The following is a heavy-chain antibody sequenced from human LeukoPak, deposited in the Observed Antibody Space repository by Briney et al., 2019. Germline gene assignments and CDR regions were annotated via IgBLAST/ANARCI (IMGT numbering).Heavy chain of an antibody. CDR2: IKQDGSEK. CDR1: GFTFSSYW. CDR3: ARDWNDDYFDY. Sequence: GGSLRLSCAASGFTFSSYWTSWVRQAPGKGLEWVANIKQDGSEKYYVDSVKGRFTISRDNAKNSLYLQMNSLRAEDTAVYYCARDWNDDYFDYWGQGTLVTVSS. J-gene: IGHJ4*02. D-gene: IGHD1-1*01. V-gene: IGHV3-7*01.